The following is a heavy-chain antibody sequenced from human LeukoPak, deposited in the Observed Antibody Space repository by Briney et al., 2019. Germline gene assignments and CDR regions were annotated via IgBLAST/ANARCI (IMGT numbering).Heavy chain of an antibody. Sequence: GGSLRLSCAASGFAFSDYYMSWIRQAPGKGLEWVSYISSSSSYTNYADSVKGRFTISRDNAKNSLYLQMNSLRAEDTAVYYCARVPSAAAGTGWFDPWGQGTLVTVSS. D-gene: IGHD6-13*01. CDR2: ISSSSSYT. J-gene: IGHJ5*02. CDR1: GFAFSDYY. V-gene: IGHV3-11*05. CDR3: ARVPSAAAGTGWFDP.